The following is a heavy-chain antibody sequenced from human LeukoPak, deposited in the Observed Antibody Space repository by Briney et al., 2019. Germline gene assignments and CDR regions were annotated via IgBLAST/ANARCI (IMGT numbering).Heavy chain of an antibody. Sequence: SETLSLTCTVSGGSISSYYWSWIRQPPGKGLEWIGYIYYSGSTNYNPSLKNRVTISVDTSKDQFSLKVNSVTAADTAVYYCARNGYHNWFDHWGQGTLVTVPS. J-gene: IGHJ5*02. CDR2: IYYSGST. CDR1: GGSISSYY. V-gene: IGHV4-59*01. CDR3: ARNGYHNWFDH. D-gene: IGHD3-22*01.